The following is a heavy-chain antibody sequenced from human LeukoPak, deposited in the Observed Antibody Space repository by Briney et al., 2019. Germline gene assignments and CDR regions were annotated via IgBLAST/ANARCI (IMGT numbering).Heavy chain of an antibody. Sequence: GESLKISCAASGFIFSSYSMNWVRQAPGKGLEWVSSINGDSSYIYYADSVKGRFTISRDNAKNSLYLQMNSLRAEDTAVYYCARDPLKRAFDIWGQGTMVTVSS. CDR1: GFIFSSYS. CDR2: INGDSSYI. CDR3: ARDPLKRAFDI. J-gene: IGHJ3*02. V-gene: IGHV3-21*01.